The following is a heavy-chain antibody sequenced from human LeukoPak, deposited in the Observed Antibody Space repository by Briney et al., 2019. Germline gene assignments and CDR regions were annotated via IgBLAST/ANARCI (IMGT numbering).Heavy chain of an antibody. Sequence: GASVKVSCKASGYTFTSYGISWVRQAPGQGLEWMGWISAYNGNTNYAQKLQGRVTMTTDTSTSTAYMELRSLRSDDTAVYYCARYYYGSGSYYESDYWGQGTLVTVSS. V-gene: IGHV1-18*01. CDR3: ARYYYGSGSYYESDY. CDR1: GYTFTSYG. J-gene: IGHJ4*02. CDR2: ISAYNGNT. D-gene: IGHD3-10*01.